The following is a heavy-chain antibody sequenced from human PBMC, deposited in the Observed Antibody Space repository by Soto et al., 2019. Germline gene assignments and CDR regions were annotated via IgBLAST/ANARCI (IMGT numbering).Heavy chain of an antibody. CDR2: MNPNSGNT. J-gene: IGHJ6*02. Sequence: ASVKVSCKASGYTFTSYDINWVRQATGQGLEWMGWMNPNSGNTGYAQKFQGRVTMTRNTSISTAYMELSSLRSEDTAVYYCARGGGDGYKFYYYYYGMDVWGQGTTVTVPS. CDR1: GYTFTSYD. CDR3: ARGGGDGYKFYYYYYGMDV. D-gene: IGHD3-16*01. V-gene: IGHV1-8*01.